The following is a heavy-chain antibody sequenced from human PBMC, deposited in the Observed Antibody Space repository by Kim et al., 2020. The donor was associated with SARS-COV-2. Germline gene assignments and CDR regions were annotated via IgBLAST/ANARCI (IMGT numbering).Heavy chain of an antibody. CDR2: ISSSSSYI. V-gene: IGHV3-21*01. CDR1: GFTFSSYS. D-gene: IGHD3-10*01. J-gene: IGHJ5*02. CDR3: ASKGRGFRWFDP. Sequence: GGSLRLSCAASGFTFSSYSMNWVRQAPGKGLEWVSSISSSSSYIYYADSVKGRFTISRDNAKNSLYLQMNSLRAEDTAVYYCASKGRGFRWFDPWGQGTLVTVSS.